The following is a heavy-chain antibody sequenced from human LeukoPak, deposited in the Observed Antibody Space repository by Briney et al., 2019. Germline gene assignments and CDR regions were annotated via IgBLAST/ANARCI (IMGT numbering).Heavy chain of an antibody. CDR1: GGSFSGYY. Sequence: SETLSLTCAVYGGSFSGYYWSWIRQPPGKRLEWIGEINHSGSTNYNPSLKSRVTISVDTSKNQFSLKLSSVTAADTAVYYCARDPSNDFWSGYFDYWGQGTLVTVSS. D-gene: IGHD3-3*01. J-gene: IGHJ4*02. CDR3: ARDPSNDFWSGYFDY. V-gene: IGHV4-34*01. CDR2: INHSGST.